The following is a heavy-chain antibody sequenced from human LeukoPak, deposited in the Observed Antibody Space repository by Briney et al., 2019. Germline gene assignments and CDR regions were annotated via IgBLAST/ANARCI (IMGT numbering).Heavy chain of an antibody. CDR3: ARGIAVAGTHYFDY. V-gene: IGHV1-8*01. D-gene: IGHD6-19*01. CDR2: MNPNSGNT. Sequence: ASVKVSCKASGYTFTSYDINWVRQATGQGLEWMGWMNPNSGNTGYAQKFQGRVTMTRNTSISTAYMELSSLRSEDTAVYYCARGIAVAGTHYFDYWGQGTLVTVSS. CDR1: GYTFTSYD. J-gene: IGHJ4*02.